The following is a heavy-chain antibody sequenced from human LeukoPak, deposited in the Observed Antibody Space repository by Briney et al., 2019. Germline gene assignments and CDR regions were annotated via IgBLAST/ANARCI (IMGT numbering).Heavy chain of an antibody. CDR3: ARELGDGSSWYGAFDY. V-gene: IGHV4-4*07. D-gene: IGHD6-13*01. J-gene: IGHJ4*02. CDR1: GGSISSYY. CDR2: IYTSGST. Sequence: PSETLSLTCTVSGGSISSYYWSWIRQPAGKGLEWIGRIYTSGSTNYNPSLKSRVTMSVDTSKNQFSLKLSSVTAADTAVYYCARELGDGSSWYGAFDYWGQGTLVTVSS.